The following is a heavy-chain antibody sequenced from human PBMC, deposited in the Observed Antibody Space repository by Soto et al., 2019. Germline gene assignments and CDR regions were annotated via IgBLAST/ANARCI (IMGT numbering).Heavy chain of an antibody. CDR2: IYYSGST. Sequence: PSETLSLTCTVSGGSISSSSYYWGWIRQPPGKGLEWIGSIYYSGSTYYNPSLKSRVTISVDTSKNQFSLKLSSVTAADTAVYYCARLEVGSGYEYDYYYYGMDVWGQGTTVTVSS. J-gene: IGHJ6*02. V-gene: IGHV4-39*01. D-gene: IGHD5-12*01. CDR1: GGSISSSSYY. CDR3: ARLEVGSGYEYDYYYYGMDV.